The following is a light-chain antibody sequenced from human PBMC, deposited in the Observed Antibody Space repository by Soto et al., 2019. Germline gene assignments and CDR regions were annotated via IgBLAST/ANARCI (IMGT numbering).Light chain of an antibody. V-gene: IGKV3-15*01. CDR3: QQYDNWPYT. J-gene: IGKJ2*01. CDR2: GAS. CDR1: LSVSSN. Sequence: EIVMTQSPATLSVSPGERATLSCRASLSVSSNLAWYQQKPGQAPRLLIDGASTRATGIPARFSGSGSGTEFTLTISSLQSEDFAVYYCQQYDNWPYTFGQGTKLEIK.